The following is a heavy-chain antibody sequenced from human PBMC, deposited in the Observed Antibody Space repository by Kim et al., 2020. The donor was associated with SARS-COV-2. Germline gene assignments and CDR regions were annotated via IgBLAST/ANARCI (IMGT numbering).Heavy chain of an antibody. CDR1: GGSISSNTYY. J-gene: IGHJ4*02. Sequence: SETLSLTCTVSGGSISSNTYYWGWIRQPPGKGLEWIGSIYYGGSTYYNPSLKSRVTISVDTSKNQFSLMLTSVTAADTAVYYCAGRIVGATWLFDYWGQGTLVTVSS. CDR3: AGRIVGATWLFDY. CDR2: IYYGGST. V-gene: IGHV4-39*01. D-gene: IGHD1-26*01.